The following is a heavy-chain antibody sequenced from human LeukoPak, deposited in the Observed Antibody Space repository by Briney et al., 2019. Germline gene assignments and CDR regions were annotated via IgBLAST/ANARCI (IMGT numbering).Heavy chain of an antibody. CDR1: GGSFSTHY. CDR3: ARHSPVGAFDV. V-gene: IGHV4-59*08. Sequence: SETLSLTCTISGGSFSTHYWSWVRQPPGKGLEWIAYIYFSGYADYNPSLKTRVTISVDTSNNQFPLKLSSVTAADTAVYYCARHSPVGAFDVWGQGTVVTVSS. J-gene: IGHJ3*01. D-gene: IGHD4-23*01. CDR2: IYFSGYA.